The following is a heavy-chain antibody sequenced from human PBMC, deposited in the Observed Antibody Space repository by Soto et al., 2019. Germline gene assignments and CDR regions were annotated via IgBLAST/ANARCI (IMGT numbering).Heavy chain of an antibody. CDR2: IYYSGST. CDR3: ARVEKGIAARPDAYYFDY. J-gene: IGHJ4*02. V-gene: IGHV4-39*01. CDR1: GGSISSSSYY. Sequence: SETLSLTCTVSGGSISSSSYYWGWIRQPPGKGLEWIGSIYYSGSTYYNPSLKSRVTISVDTSKNQFSLKLSSVTAADTAVYYCARVEKGIAARPDAYYFDYWGQGTLVTVSS. D-gene: IGHD6-6*01.